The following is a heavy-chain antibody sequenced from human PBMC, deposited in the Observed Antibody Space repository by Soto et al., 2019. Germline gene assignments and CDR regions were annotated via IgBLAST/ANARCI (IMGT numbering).Heavy chain of an antibody. V-gene: IGHV4-34*01. CDR2: INHSGST. Sequence: QVQLQQWGAGLLKPSETLSLTCAVYGGSFSGYYWSWIRQPPGKGLEWIGEINHSGSTNHNPALKSRVTISVDTSKNQFALKLSSVTAADTAVYYCASLRVYYYGMDVWGQGTTVTVSS. CDR1: GGSFSGYY. CDR3: ASLRVYYYGMDV. J-gene: IGHJ6*02.